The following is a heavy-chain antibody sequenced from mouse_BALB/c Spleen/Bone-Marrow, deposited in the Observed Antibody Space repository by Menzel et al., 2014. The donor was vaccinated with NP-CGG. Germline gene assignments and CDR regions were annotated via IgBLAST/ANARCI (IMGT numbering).Heavy chain of an antibody. Sequence: QVQLQQPGAELGMPGASVKMSCKASGYTFTGKWMYWMKQRPGQGLEWIGAIDTSDSYTNYNQKFMGKASLTVDASSSTAYMQVSSLTSDDSAVYYCAGGGHDFSLDYWGQGTSVTVSS. J-gene: IGHJ4*01. CDR3: AGGGHDFSLDY. D-gene: IGHD2-4*01. CDR1: GYTFTGKW. CDR2: IDTSDSYT. V-gene: IGHV1-69*01.